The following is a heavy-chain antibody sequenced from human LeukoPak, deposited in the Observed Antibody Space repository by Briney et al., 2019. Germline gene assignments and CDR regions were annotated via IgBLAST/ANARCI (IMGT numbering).Heavy chain of an antibody. V-gene: IGHV3-23*01. Sequence: GGSLRLSCTSSGFTFSSSAMSWVRQAPGKGLEWVSAISNNGGYTYYADSVQGRFTISRDNSKSTLCLQMNSLRAEDTAVYYCAKQLGYCSDGSCYFPYWGQGTLVTVSS. CDR3: AKQLGYCSDGSCYFPY. D-gene: IGHD2-15*01. CDR2: ISNNGGYT. CDR1: GFTFSSSA. J-gene: IGHJ4*02.